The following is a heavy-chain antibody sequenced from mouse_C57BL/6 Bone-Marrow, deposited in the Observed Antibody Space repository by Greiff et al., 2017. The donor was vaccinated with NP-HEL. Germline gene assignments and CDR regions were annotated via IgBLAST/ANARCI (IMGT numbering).Heavy chain of an antibody. Sequence: QVHVKQPGAELVMPGASVKLSCKASGYTFTSYWMHWVKQRPGQGLEWIGEIDPSDSYTNYNQKFKGKSTLTVDKSSSTAYMQLSSLTSEDSAVYYCARDDGYSYYYAMDYWGQGTSVTVSS. CDR1: GYTFTSYW. D-gene: IGHD2-3*01. V-gene: IGHV1-69*01. CDR2: IDPSDSYT. J-gene: IGHJ4*01. CDR3: ARDDGYSYYYAMDY.